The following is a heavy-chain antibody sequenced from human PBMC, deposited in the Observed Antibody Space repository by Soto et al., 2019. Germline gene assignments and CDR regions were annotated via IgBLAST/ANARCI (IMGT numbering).Heavy chain of an antibody. V-gene: IGHV3-15*01. CDR1: GFAFSSAW. D-gene: IGHD3-22*01. J-gene: IGHJ4*02. CDR2: LKSEAAGGTT. CDR3: SYDSSRGDY. Sequence: GGSMRLSCAASGFAFSSAWISWIRKAPGKGLEWVGRLKSEAAGGTTDYAAPVKGRFTISRDDSKNTLNLQMNSLKTDDAAVYYCSYDSSRGDYWGLGTLVTVSS.